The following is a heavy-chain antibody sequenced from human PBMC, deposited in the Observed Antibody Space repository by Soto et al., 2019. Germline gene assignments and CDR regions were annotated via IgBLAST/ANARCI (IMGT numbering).Heavy chain of an antibody. V-gene: IGHV4-59*01. CDR1: GGSISSYY. Sequence: SETLSLTCTVSGGSISSYYWSWIRQPPGKGLEWIGYIYYSGSTNYNPSLKSRVTISVDTSKNQFSLKLSSVTAADTAVYYCARQVTSGTSLYYFDYWGQGTLVTVSS. CDR2: IYYSGST. D-gene: IGHD1-7*01. CDR3: ARQVTSGTSLYYFDY. J-gene: IGHJ4*02.